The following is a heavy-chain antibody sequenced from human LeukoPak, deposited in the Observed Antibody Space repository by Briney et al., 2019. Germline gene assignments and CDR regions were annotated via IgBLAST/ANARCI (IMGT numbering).Heavy chain of an antibody. CDR1: GFTFSSYA. J-gene: IGHJ3*02. CDR2: ISYDGDNK. Sequence: PGGSLRLSCAASGFTFSSYAIHWVRQAPGKGLEWVAVISYDGDNKYYADSVKGRFTISRDNSKNTLYLQMNSLRVEDTAVYYCAKARYSGYAFDAFDMWGQGTMVSVSS. D-gene: IGHD5-12*01. V-gene: IGHV3-30-3*01. CDR3: AKARYSGYAFDAFDM.